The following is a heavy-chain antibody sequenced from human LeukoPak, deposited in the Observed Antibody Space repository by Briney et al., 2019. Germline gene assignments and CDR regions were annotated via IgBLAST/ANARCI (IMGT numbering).Heavy chain of an antibody. V-gene: IGHV3-30*02. CDR1: GFTFSFYG. Sequence: PGESLRLSCATSGFTFSFYGMHWVRQAPGKVLEWVAFIQYDGSYKFYADSVQGRFSISRDNSKNTLFLQMNSLRAEDTAVYYCAKTSDQLLYSKFDFWGQGTLVTVSS. J-gene: IGHJ4*02. D-gene: IGHD2-2*02. CDR2: IQYDGSYK. CDR3: AKTSDQLLYSKFDF.